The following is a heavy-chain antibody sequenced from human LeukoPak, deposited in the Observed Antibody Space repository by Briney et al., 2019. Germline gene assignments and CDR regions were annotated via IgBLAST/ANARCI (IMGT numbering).Heavy chain of an antibody. CDR1: GGSISSSSYY. CDR2: IYYSGST. J-gene: IGHJ5*02. Sequence: SETLSLTCTVSGGSISSSSYYWGWIRQPPGKGLEWIGSIYYSGSTYYNPSLKSRVTISVDTSKNQFSLKLSSVTAADTAVYYCARDSVTLGHNGWFDPWGQGTLVTVSS. V-gene: IGHV4-39*07. D-gene: IGHD1/OR15-1a*01. CDR3: ARDSVTLGHNGWFDP.